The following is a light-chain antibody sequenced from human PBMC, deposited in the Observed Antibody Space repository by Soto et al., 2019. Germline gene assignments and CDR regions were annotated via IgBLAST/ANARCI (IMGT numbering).Light chain of an antibody. CDR3: SSYVGTNSYV. CDR2: EVS. Sequence: LTPPPSASGTPGQSVTISCTGTSSDVGGYNYVSWYQQHPGKAPKLMIYEVSKRPSGVPDRFSGSKSGNTAALTVSGLQAEDEADYYCSSYVGTNSYVFGTGTKSPS. V-gene: IGLV2-8*01. J-gene: IGLJ1*01. CDR1: SSDVGGYNY.